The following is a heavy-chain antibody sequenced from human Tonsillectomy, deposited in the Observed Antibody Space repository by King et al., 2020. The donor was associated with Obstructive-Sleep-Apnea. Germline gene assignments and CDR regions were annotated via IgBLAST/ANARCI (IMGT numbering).Heavy chain of an antibody. CDR2: INHSGSA. CDR3: ANGMIRGVIPTPPSYYGMDV. V-gene: IGHV4-34*01. D-gene: IGHD3-10*01. J-gene: IGHJ6*02. Sequence: VQLQQWGAGLLKPSETLSLTCAVYGGSFSGYYWSWIRQPPGKGLEWIGEINHSGSANYNPSLKSRVTISVDTSKNQFSLKLSSVTAADTAVYYFANGMIRGVIPTPPSYYGMDVWGQGTTVTVSS. CDR1: GGSFSGYY.